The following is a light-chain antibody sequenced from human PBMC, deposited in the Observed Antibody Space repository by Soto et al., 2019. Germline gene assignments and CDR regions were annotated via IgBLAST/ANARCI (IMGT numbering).Light chain of an antibody. J-gene: IGKJ5*01. CDR1: QTISSNY. V-gene: IGKV3-20*01. CDR3: QKYTSSLIT. Sequence: QSPGTLSLSPVERATLSCRASQTISSNYLAWYQQKPGQAPRLLIYGASGRATGIPDRFSGSGSGTGFTLTISRLEPEDFAVYYCQKYTSSLITFGQGTRLEIK. CDR2: GAS.